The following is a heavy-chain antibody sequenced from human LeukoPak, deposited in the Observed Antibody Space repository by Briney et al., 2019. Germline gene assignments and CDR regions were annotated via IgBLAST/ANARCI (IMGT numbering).Heavy chain of an antibody. D-gene: IGHD6-19*01. Sequence: SETLSLTCTVSGGSISRYYWSWIRQPPGKGLEWIGNIYYSGSTNCNPSLKSRVTISIDTSKNQFSLKVSSVTAADTAVYYCARAHSSGWPHMFDPWGQGTLVTVPS. CDR3: ARAHSSGWPHMFDP. V-gene: IGHV4-59*01. J-gene: IGHJ5*02. CDR2: IYYSGST. CDR1: GGSISRYY.